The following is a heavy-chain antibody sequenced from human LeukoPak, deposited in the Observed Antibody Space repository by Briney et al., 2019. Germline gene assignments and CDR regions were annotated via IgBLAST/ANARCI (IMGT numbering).Heavy chain of an antibody. CDR2: INHSGST. CDR1: GGSFSGYY. CDR3: ARARGQWLIYFDY. J-gene: IGHJ4*02. D-gene: IGHD6-19*01. V-gene: IGHV4-34*01. Sequence: ASETLSLTCAVYGGSFSGYYWSWIRQPPGKGLEWIGEINHSGSTNYNPSLKSRVTISVDTSKNQFSLKLSSVTAADTAVYYCARARGQWLIYFDYWGQGTLVTVSS.